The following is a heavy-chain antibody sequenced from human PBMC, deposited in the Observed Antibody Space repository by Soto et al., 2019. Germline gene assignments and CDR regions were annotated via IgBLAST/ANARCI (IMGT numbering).Heavy chain of an antibody. CDR3: ARTHSGSYYSVFNY. V-gene: IGHV4-38-2*01. Sequence: PSETLSLTCVVSNFSISSGYYWGWIRQSPGKGLEWIASIYRSGTTSYNPSLMSRVTISVDPSKNQFSLRLTAVTAADTAVYYCARTHSGSYYSVFNYWGRGSLVTVSS. J-gene: IGHJ4*02. CDR2: IYRSGTT. D-gene: IGHD1-26*01. CDR1: NFSISSGYY.